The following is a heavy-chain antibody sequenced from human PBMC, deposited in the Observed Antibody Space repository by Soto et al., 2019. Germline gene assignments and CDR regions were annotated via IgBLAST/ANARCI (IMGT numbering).Heavy chain of an antibody. CDR3: ARGSGTYLFDC. CDR1: GFTFSSYW. J-gene: IGHJ4*02. Sequence: GGSLRLSCAASGFTFSSYWMHWVRQAPGKGLVWVSRINSDGSSTSYADSVKGRFTISRDNAKNTLYLQMNSLRAEDTAVYYCARGSGTYLFDCWGQGTLVTVSS. V-gene: IGHV3-74*01. D-gene: IGHD1-1*01. CDR2: INSDGSST.